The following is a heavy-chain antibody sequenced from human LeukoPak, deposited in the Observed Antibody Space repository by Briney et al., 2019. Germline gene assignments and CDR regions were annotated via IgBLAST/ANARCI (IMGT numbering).Heavy chain of an antibody. CDR1: GFTFGNLW. CDR2: IHPEGDEK. V-gene: IGHV3-7*04. J-gene: IGHJ4*02. Sequence: GGSLRLSCVASGFTFGNLWMSWVRHSPGRGLEWVANIHPEGDEKYHVESVMGRFTISRDNAESSLFLQMNGLRAEDTAVYYCARGDAFSGDHWGQGTLVTVSS. CDR3: ARGDAFSGDH.